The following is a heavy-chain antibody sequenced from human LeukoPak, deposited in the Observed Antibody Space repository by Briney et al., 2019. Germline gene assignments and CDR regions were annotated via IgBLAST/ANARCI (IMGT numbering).Heavy chain of an antibody. CDR2: INAGNGNT. J-gene: IGHJ4*02. CDR1: GYTFTSNT. Sequence: GASVKVSCKASGYTFTSNTIHWVRQAPGQRFEWMGWINAGNGNTKYSQKFQGRVTITRDTSASTAYMELNSLRSEDTAMYYCAREVRTNLDCWGQGTLVTVSS. D-gene: IGHD3-10*01. V-gene: IGHV1-3*01. CDR3: AREVRTNLDC.